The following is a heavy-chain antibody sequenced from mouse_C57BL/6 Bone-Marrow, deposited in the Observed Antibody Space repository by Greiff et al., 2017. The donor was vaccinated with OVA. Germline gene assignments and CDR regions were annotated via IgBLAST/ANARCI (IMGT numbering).Heavy chain of an antibody. CDR1: DSEVFPIAY. J-gene: IGHJ4*01. CDR3: ARGGGIYYGTPYAMDY. Sequence: QVQLQQSGSELRSPGSSVKLSCKDFDSEVFPIAYMSWVRQKPGHGFEWIGGILPSIGRTIYGEKFEDKATLDADTLSNTAYLELNSLTSEDSAISFCARGGGIYYGTPYAMDYWGQGTSVTVSS. D-gene: IGHD2-1*01. V-gene: IGHV15-2*01. CDR2: ILPSIGRT.